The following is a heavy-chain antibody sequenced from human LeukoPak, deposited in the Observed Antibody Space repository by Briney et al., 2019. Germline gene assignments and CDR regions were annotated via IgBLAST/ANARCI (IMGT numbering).Heavy chain of an antibody. J-gene: IGHJ5*02. CDR2: IYPGDSDT. Sequence: GESLKISCQGSGYSFTSYWIGWVRQMPGKGLEWMGIIYPGDSDTRYSPSFQGQVTISADKSISTAYLQWSSLKASDTAMYYCARAIGQQAPRGWFDPWGQGTLVTVSS. V-gene: IGHV5-51*01. CDR3: ARAIGQQAPRGWFDP. CDR1: GYSFTSYW. D-gene: IGHD6-13*01.